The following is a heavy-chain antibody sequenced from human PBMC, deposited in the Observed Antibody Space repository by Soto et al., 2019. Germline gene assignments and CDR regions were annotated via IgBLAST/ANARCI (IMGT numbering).Heavy chain of an antibody. CDR1: GFTFRDNT. CDR3: VRDVGYDYVN. D-gene: IGHD3-16*01. CDR2: SRGQSFGGRK. V-gene: IGHV3-49*03. J-gene: IGHJ4*02. Sequence: PGGSLRLSCTASGFTFRDNTLSWIRQAPGKGLEWVGFSRGQSFGGRKDYAASVKGRFTISRDDSHYIAYLQMNSLKIEDTAVYYCVRDVGYDYVNWGQGTLVTVSS.